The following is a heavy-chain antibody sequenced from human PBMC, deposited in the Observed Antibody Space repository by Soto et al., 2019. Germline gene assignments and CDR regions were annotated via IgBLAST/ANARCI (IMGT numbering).Heavy chain of an antibody. J-gene: IGHJ3*02. CDR3: ARDVRAAAAGTSAFDI. CDR2: IVPIYRTA. V-gene: IGHV1-69*13. CDR1: GGTFSSYR. D-gene: IGHD6-13*01. Sequence: SVKGSCKASGGTFSSYRINWVRQAPGQGLEWVGGIVPIYRTADYAQKFQGRVTITADESARTSYMELRSLKSQDTAVYYCARDVRAAAAGTSAFDIWGQGTMVTVSS.